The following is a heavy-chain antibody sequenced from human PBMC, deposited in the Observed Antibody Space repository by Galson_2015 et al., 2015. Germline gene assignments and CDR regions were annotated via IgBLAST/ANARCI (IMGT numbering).Heavy chain of an antibody. CDR1: GFTFSSYG. CDR2: ISYDGSNK. CDR3: AKDHLREWELPEGPDWNSPLDY. Sequence: SLRLSCAASGFTFSSYGMHWVRQAPGKGLEWVAVISYDGSNKYYADSVKGRFTISRDNSKNTLYLQMNSLRAEDTAVYYCAKDHLREWELPEGPDWNSPLDYWGQGTLVTVSS. J-gene: IGHJ4*02. D-gene: IGHD1-26*01. V-gene: IGHV3-30*18.